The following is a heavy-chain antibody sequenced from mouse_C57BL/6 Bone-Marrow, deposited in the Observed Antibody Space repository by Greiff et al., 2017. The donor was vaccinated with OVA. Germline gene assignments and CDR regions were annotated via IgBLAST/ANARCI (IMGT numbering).Heavy chain of an antibody. J-gene: IGHJ4*01. V-gene: IGHV1-75*01. CDR1: GYTFTDYY. D-gene: IGHD2-3*01. Sequence: QVQLKQSGPELVKPGASVKISCKASGYTFTDYYINWVKQRPGQGLEWIGWIFPGSGSTYYNEKFKGKATLTVDKSSITAYMLLSSLTSEDSAVYFCAPGGYYDYAIDYWGQGTSVTVSS. CDR2: IFPGSGST. CDR3: APGGYYDYAIDY.